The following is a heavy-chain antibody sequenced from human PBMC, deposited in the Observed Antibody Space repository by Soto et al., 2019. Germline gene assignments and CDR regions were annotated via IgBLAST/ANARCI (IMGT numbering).Heavy chain of an antibody. CDR3: ARSQGSSTSLEIYYYYYYGMDV. J-gene: IGHJ6*02. V-gene: IGHV1-69*01. CDR2: IIPIPGTA. D-gene: IGHD2-2*01. CDR1: GGTFSSYA. Sequence: QVQLVQSGAEVKKPGSSVKVSCKASGGTFSSYAISWVRQAPGQGLEWMGGIIPIPGTATYAQKFQGRVTITADESTSTAYMELSSLRSEATAVYYCARSQGSSTSLEIYYYYYYGMDVWGQGTTVTVSS.